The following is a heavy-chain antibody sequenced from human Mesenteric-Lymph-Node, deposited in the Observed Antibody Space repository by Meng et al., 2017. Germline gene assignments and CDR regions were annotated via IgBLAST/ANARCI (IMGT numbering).Heavy chain of an antibody. Sequence: QVQLQESGSGLVQPSQTLSLTCTVSGASISRGGYYWSWIRQPPGKGLDGVGNINASGSTYYNPSLQSRVTISVDTSKNQFSLNLYSVTAADTAVYYCSREEVYWGQGTLVTISS. CDR1: GASISRGGYY. V-gene: IGHV4-30-4*01. CDR2: INASGST. J-gene: IGHJ4*02. CDR3: SREEVY.